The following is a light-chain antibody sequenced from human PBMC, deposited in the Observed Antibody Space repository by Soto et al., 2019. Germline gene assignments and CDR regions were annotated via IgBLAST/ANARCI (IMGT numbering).Light chain of an antibody. CDR3: QQTYSTPLT. CDR2: AAI. Sequence: DIQMTQSPSSLSASVGDRVTITCRASQTITTYLNWYQHKPGKAPKLLIYAAISLQSGVPSRLSGSGSGTDFTLTISSLQPEDFATYYCQQTYSTPLTFGGGTKVDIK. V-gene: IGKV1-39*01. CDR1: QTITTY. J-gene: IGKJ4*01.